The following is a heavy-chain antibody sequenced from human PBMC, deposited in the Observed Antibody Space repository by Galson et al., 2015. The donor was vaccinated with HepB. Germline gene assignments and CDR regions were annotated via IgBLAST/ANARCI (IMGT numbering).Heavy chain of an antibody. CDR2: INPSGGST. V-gene: IGHV1-46*01. Sequence: SVKVSCKASGYTFTSYYMHWVRQAPGQGLEWMGIINPSGGSTSYAQKFQGRVTMTRDTSTSTVYMELSSLRSEDTAVYYCARGHRIVVVTAPLGYWGQGTLVTVSS. D-gene: IGHD2-21*02. CDR3: ARGHRIVVVTAPLGY. CDR1: GYTFTSYY. J-gene: IGHJ4*02.